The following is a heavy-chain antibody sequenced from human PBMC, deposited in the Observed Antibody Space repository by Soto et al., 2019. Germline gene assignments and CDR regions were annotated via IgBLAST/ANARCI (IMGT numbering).Heavy chain of an antibody. CDR1: GGTFSSYA. J-gene: IGHJ4*02. V-gene: IGHV1-69*01. Sequence: VQLVQSGAEVKKPGSSVKVSCKASGGTFSSYAISWVRQAPGQGLEWMGGIIPIFGTANYAQKFQGRVTITADESTSTAYMELSSLRSEDTAVYYCARSLGYYYGSGSENYFDYWGQGTLVTVSS. CDR2: IIPIFGTA. CDR3: ARSLGYYYGSGSENYFDY. D-gene: IGHD3-10*01.